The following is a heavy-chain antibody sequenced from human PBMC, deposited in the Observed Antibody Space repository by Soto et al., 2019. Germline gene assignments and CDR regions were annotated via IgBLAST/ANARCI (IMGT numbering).Heavy chain of an antibody. CDR3: ARGRASGSYYLLDY. Sequence: AASVKVSCKTSGYSFTDFHMHWVRQATGHGLEWMGWINPNSGNIGYAQKFQGRVTMTRDTAIRTAYMEVSRLRSDDTAVYYCARGRASGSYYLLDYWGQGTLVTVSS. J-gene: IGHJ4*02. D-gene: IGHD3-10*01. V-gene: IGHV1-8*02. CDR1: GYSFTDFH. CDR2: INPNSGNI.